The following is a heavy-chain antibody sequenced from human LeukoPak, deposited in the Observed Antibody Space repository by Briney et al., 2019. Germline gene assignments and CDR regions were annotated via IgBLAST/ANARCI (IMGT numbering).Heavy chain of an antibody. D-gene: IGHD5-12*01. J-gene: IGHJ4*02. Sequence: SETLSLTCAVSGASISSSNYYWGWVRQSPGKGLEWIGNIYSSGNTYYNASLKSRVTMYIDTSKNQFSLKLSSVTAADTAMYYCAKSNGYGLIDYRGQGTLVTVYS. CDR1: GASISSSNYY. V-gene: IGHV4-39*01. CDR2: IYSSGNT. CDR3: AKSNGYGLIDY.